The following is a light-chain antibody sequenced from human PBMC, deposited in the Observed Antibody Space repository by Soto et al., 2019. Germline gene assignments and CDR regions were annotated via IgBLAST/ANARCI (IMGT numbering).Light chain of an antibody. CDR3: QQRSNRIT. CDR1: QSVAGS. CDR2: DIS. Sequence: ILLTQSPATLSLSPGERAILSCRASQSVAGSLAWYQQKPGQAPRLLIYDISTRAAAIPARFSGSGSGTDFTLTVSSLEPEDFALYYCQQRSNRITFGQGTRLEIK. V-gene: IGKV3-11*01. J-gene: IGKJ5*01.